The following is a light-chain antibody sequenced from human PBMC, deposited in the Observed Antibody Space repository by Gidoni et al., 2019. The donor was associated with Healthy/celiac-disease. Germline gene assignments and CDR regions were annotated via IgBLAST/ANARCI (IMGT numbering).Light chain of an antibody. CDR1: QSVSSW. J-gene: IGKJ2*01. CDR3: QQYNSYPYT. V-gene: IGKV1-5*03. CDR2: KAS. Sequence: DIQMTQSPSTLSASVGDRVTITCRASQSVSSWLAWYQQKPGKAPKLLIYKASSLESGVPSRFSGSGSGTEFTLTISSLQPDDFATYYCQQYNSYPYTFGQGTKLEIK.